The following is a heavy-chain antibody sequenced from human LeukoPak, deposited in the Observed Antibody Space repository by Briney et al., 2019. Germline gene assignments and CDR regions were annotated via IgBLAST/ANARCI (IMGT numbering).Heavy chain of an antibody. D-gene: IGHD5-24*01. V-gene: IGHV3-33*01. J-gene: IGHJ4*02. Sequence: PGGSLRLSCAASGFIFSGYGMHWVRQAPGKGLEWVAVIWYDGSNKYYADSVKGRFTISRDNSKNTLYLQMNSLRAEDTAVFYCARGNFLRDGYNFDYWGQGTLVTVSS. CDR1: GFIFSGYG. CDR3: ARGNFLRDGYNFDY. CDR2: IWYDGSNK.